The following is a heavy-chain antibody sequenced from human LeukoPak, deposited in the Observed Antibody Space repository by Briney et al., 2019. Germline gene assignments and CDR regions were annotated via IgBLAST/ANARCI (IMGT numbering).Heavy chain of an antibody. CDR1: GFTFSSYA. CDR2: FSYDGSNK. CDR3: ARDVSGYFDY. Sequence: PGGSLRLSCAASGFTFSSYAMHWVRQAPGKGLGWVAFFSYDGSNKYYADSVKGRFTISRDNSKNTLYLQMNSLIAEDTAVYYCARDVSGYFDYWGQGTLVTVSS. V-gene: IGHV3-30*04. J-gene: IGHJ4*02.